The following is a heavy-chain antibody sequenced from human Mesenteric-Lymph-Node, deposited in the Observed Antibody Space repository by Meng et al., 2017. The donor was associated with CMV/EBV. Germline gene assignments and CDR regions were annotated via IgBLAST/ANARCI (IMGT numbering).Heavy chain of an antibody. J-gene: IGHJ4*02. CDR2: ISGSGGST. CDR1: GFTFSGYA. Sequence: GESLKISCAASGFTFSGYAMNWVRQAPGKGLEWVSAISGSGGSTYYADSVKGRFTISRDNSKNTLYLQMNSLRAEDTAVYYCAKLCGSCFNGRSYWGQGTLVTVSS. V-gene: IGHV3-23*01. CDR3: AKLCGSCFNGRSY. D-gene: IGHD2-15*01.